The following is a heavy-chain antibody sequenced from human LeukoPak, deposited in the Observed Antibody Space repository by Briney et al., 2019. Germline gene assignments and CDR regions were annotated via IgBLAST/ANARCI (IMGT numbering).Heavy chain of an antibody. CDR2: ISGSGGST. V-gene: IGHV3-23*01. J-gene: IGHJ6*02. CDR3: AKDVPSSPFEFYYYYYGMDV. D-gene: IGHD6-13*01. CDR1: GFTFSSYA. Sequence: PGGSLRLSCAASGFTFSSYAMSWVRQAPGKGLEWVSAISGSGGSTYYADSVKGRFTISRDNSKNTLYLQMNSLRAEDTAVYYCAKDVPSSPFEFYYYYYGMDVWGRGTTVTVSS.